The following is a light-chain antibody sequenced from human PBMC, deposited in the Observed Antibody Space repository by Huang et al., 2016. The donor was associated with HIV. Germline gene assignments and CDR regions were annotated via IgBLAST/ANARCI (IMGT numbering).Light chain of an antibody. CDR2: GAS. CDR1: QGVHSSY. Sequence: EIVLTQSPVTLSLSPGEGASLSYRASQGVHSSYLAWYQQKPGQAPRLLIFGASNRATGVPHRFRGSESGTDFTLTISGLDPEDFAVYYCQQYGTLPYTFGQGTKLEI. CDR3: QQYGTLPYT. J-gene: IGKJ2*01. V-gene: IGKV3-20*01.